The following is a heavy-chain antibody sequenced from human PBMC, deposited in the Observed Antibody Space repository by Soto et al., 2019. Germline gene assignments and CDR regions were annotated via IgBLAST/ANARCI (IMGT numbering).Heavy chain of an antibody. V-gene: IGHV3-23*01. CDR3: ARASTVTTYHYYYGMDV. CDR1: GLTFSSYA. Sequence: GGSLRLSCAASGLTFSSYAMSWVRQAPGKGLEWVSSIGGSGGSTFYADYVKGRFTISRDNSKNTLYLQMNSLRAEDTSLYYCARASTVTTYHYYYGMDVWGQGTTVTVSS. D-gene: IGHD4-17*01. J-gene: IGHJ6*02. CDR2: IGGSGGST.